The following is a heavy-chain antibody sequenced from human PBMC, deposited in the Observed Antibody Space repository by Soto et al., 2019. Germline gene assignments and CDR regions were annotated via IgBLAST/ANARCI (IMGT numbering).Heavy chain of an antibody. V-gene: IGHV1-69*01. CDR1: GGTFSSYA. CDR3: ARDERYSGSYPIPPTYYYGMDV. J-gene: IGHJ6*02. CDR2: IIPIFGTA. D-gene: IGHD1-26*01. Sequence: QVQLVQSGAEVKKPGSSVKVSCKASGGTFSSYAISWVRQAPGQGLEWMGGIIPIFGTANYAQKFQGRVTITADESTSTAYIEMSSLRSEDTAVYYCARDERYSGSYPIPPTYYYGMDVWGQGTTVTVSS.